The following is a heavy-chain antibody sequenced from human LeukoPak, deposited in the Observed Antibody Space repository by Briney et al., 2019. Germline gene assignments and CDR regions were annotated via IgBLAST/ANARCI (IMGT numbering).Heavy chain of an antibody. CDR3: AKWSGYSYGNIYYYYMDV. CDR2: IISVGSST. V-gene: IGHV3-74*01. CDR1: GFTFSRYW. Sequence: GRSLRLSCAASGFTFSRYWMHWVRQPHGKGLGWVSQIISVGSSTSYADSVKGRFAISRDNAKNTLYLQMNSLRAEDTAVYYCAKWSGYSYGNIYYYYMDVWGKGTTVTISS. D-gene: IGHD5-18*01. J-gene: IGHJ6*03.